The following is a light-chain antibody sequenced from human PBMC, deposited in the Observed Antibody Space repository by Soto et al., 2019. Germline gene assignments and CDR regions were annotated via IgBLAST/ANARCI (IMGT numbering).Light chain of an antibody. J-gene: IGLJ1*01. V-gene: IGLV2-11*01. Sequence: QSALTQPRSVSGSPGQSVTISCTGTSSDVGGYNYVSWYQHHPGKAPKLMIYDVDKRPSGVPGRFSGSKSGNTASLTISGLQAEDEADYYYCSYAGSYPFVFGTGTKVTVL. CDR2: DVD. CDR3: CSYAGSYPFV. CDR1: SSDVGGYNY.